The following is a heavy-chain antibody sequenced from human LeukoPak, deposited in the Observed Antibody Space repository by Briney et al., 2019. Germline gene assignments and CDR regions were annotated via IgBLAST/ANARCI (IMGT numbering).Heavy chain of an antibody. CDR3: ARGGRLRYFDWPLDY. J-gene: IGHJ4*02. D-gene: IGHD3-9*01. CDR2: INHSGST. CDR1: GGSFSGYY. V-gene: IGHV4-34*01. Sequence: SETLSLTCAVYGGSFSGYYWSWIRQPPGKGLEWIGEINHSGSTNYNPSLKSRVTISVDTSKNQFSLKLSSVTAADTAVYYCARGGRLRYFDWPLDYWGQGTLVTVSS.